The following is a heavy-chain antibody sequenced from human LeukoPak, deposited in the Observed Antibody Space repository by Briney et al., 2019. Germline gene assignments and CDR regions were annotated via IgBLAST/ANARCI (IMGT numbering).Heavy chain of an antibody. CDR1: GYSISSGYY. CDR2: IYHSGST. J-gene: IGHJ3*02. CDR3: ARAAGGQRDAFDI. D-gene: IGHD3-16*01. Sequence: SETLSLTCTVSGYSISSGYYWGWIRQPPGKGLEWIGSIYHSGSTYYNPSLKSRVTISVDTSKNQFSLKLSSVTAADTAVYYCARAAGGQRDAFDIWGQGTMVTVSS. V-gene: IGHV4-38-2*02.